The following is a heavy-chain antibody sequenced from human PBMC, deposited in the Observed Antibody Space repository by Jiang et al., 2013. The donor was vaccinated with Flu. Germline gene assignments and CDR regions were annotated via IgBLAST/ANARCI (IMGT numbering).Heavy chain of an antibody. D-gene: IGHD1-1*01. CDR1: GFTFSSYA. Sequence: VQLVESGGGVVQPGRSLRLSCAASGFTFSSYAMHWVRQAPGKGLEWVAVISYDGSNKYYADSVKGRFTISRDNSKNTLYLQMNSLRAEDTAVYYCARVNNWNDDPAASVYYYGMDVWGQGTTVTVSS. J-gene: IGHJ6*02. CDR2: ISYDGSNK. CDR3: ARVNNWNDDPAASVYYYGMDV. V-gene: IGHV3-30-3*01.